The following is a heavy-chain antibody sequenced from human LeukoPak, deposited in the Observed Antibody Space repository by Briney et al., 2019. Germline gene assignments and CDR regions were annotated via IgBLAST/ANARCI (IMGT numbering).Heavy chain of an antibody. D-gene: IGHD5-18*01. Sequence: SETLSLTCAVYGGSFSGYYWSWIRQPPGKGLEWIGEINHSGSTNYNPSLKSRVTMSVDTSKNQFSLKLSSVTAADTAVYYCARTALTAKYYYYYYGMDVWGQGTTVTVSS. CDR1: GGSFSGYY. J-gene: IGHJ6*02. CDR2: INHSGST. V-gene: IGHV4-34*01. CDR3: ARTALTAKYYYYYYGMDV.